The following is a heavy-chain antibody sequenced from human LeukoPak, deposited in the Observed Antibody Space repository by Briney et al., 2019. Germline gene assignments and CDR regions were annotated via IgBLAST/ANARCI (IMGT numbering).Heavy chain of an antibody. CDR2: IIPIFGTA. J-gene: IGHJ3*02. V-gene: IGHV1-69*06. CDR1: GGTFSSYA. CDR3: ARDNRKYSSGFDDAFDI. Sequence: SVKVSCKASGGTFSSYAISWVRQAPGQGLEWMGGIIPIFGTANYAQKFQGRVTITADKSTSTAYMELSSLRSEDTAVYYCARDNRKYSSGFDDAFDIWGQGTMVTVSS. D-gene: IGHD3-22*01.